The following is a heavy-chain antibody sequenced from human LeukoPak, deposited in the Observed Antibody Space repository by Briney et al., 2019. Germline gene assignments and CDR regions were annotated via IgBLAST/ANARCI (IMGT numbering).Heavy chain of an antibody. CDR3: AIPPLSGTGSSRPLAGMDV. D-gene: IGHD3-10*01. CDR2: ISHTGSTM. CDR1: GFSFSSYS. J-gene: IGHJ6*02. V-gene: IGHV3-48*04. Sequence: GGSLRLSCAASGFSFSSYSMNWVRQAPGKGLEWVSYISHTGSTMSYADSVKGRFTISRDNARNSLYLQMNSLRAEDAAVYYCAIPPLSGTGSSRPLAGMDVWGQGITVTVSS.